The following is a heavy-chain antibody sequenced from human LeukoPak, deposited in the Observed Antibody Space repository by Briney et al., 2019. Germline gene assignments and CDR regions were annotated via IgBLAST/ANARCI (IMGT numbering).Heavy chain of an antibody. D-gene: IGHD3-22*01. V-gene: IGHV3-7*01. Sequence: TGGSLRLSCAASGLTFTAYSMXXXRQAPGKXXXXXXXIKRXXSXKYYVDSVKGRFTTSRANAKNSLYLEMISLRVEDTAVYYCTRDPYDRGGYGAFDLWGLGTTITVSS. CDR2: IKRXXSXK. CDR3: TRDPYDRGGYGAFDL. CDR1: GLTFTAYS. J-gene: IGHJ3*01.